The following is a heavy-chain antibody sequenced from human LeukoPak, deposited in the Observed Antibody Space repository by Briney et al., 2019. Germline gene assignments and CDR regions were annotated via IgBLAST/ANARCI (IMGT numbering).Heavy chain of an antibody. Sequence: GGSLRLSCAASGFTFSTYTMNRVRRAPGKGLEWVSYISSSSSTIYYADSVKGRFTISRDNAKNSLYLQMNSLRAEDTAVYYCARHRSSWLIDYWGQGTLVTVSS. D-gene: IGHD6-6*01. V-gene: IGHV3-48*01. J-gene: IGHJ4*02. CDR3: ARHRSSWLIDY. CDR2: ISSSSSTI. CDR1: GFTFSTYT.